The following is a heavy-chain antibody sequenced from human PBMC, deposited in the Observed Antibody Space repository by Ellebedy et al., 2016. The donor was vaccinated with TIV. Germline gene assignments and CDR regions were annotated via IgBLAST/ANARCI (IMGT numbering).Heavy chain of an antibody. CDR2: MTGIIGVT. V-gene: IGHV3-48*04. CDR1: GFIFRNNN. D-gene: IGHD6-6*01. Sequence: GESLKISCTASGFIFRNNNMYWVRQAPGKGLEYVSYMTGIIGVTNYADSVRGRFTLSRDNAKTSLYLLLDSLRRDDTAIYYCAREGGTSSRAGYFDLWGRGTLVTVSS. CDR3: AREGGTSSRAGYFDL. J-gene: IGHJ2*01.